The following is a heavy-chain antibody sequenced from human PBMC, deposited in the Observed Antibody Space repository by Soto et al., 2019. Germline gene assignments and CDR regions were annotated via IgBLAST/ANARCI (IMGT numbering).Heavy chain of an antibody. Sequence: PVGSLILSCSASGFTFSSYAMSWVRQAPGKGLEWVSAISGSGGSTYYADSVKGRFTISRDNSKNTLYLQMNSLRAEDTAVYYCAKVPLYYYDSSGPCDYWGQGTLVTVSS. V-gene: IGHV3-23*01. CDR2: ISGSGGST. CDR3: AKVPLYYYDSSGPCDY. CDR1: GFTFSSYA. D-gene: IGHD3-22*01. J-gene: IGHJ4*02.